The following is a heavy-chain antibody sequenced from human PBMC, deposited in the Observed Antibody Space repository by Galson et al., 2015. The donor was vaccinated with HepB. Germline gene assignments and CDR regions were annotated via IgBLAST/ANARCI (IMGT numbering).Heavy chain of an antibody. CDR3: ARGKIRWHKTRAFDY. D-gene: IGHD4-23*01. Sequence: SETLSLTCAVYGGSFSGYYWSWIRQPPGKGLEWIGEINHSGSTNYNPSLKSRVTISVDTSKNQFSLKLSSVTAADTAVYYCARGKIRWHKTRAFDYWGQGTLVTVSS. J-gene: IGHJ4*02. CDR2: INHSGST. V-gene: IGHV4-34*01. CDR1: GGSFSGYY.